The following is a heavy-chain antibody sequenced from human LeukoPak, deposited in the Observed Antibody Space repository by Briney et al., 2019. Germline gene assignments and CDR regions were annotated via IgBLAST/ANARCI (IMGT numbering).Heavy chain of an antibody. D-gene: IGHD2-15*01. CDR2: ISGSGVST. V-gene: IGHV3-23*01. CDR1: GFTFSAYW. J-gene: IGHJ4*02. CDR3: ARTLGYCSGGSCSYFDY. Sequence: GGSLRLSCAASGFTFSAYWMSWVRQAPGKGLEWVSSISGSGVSTYYADSVKGRFTISRDNSKNTLYLQMNSLRAEDTAIYYCARTLGYCSGGSCSYFDYWGQGTLVTVSS.